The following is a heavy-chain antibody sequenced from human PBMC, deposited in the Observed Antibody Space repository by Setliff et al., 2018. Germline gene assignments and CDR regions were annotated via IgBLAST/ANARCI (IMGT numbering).Heavy chain of an antibody. CDR3: ARFRVSSGGYNYYAMDV. Sequence: ASVKVSCKISGYNFRGHGINWVRQAPGQGPEWLGWISPYTDGTSYADNFQDRVTMTTDTSTNTAYLEVRNLKSDDTATYYCARFRVSSGGYNYYAMDVWGQGTTVTVSS. V-gene: IGHV1-18*01. CDR1: GYNFRGHG. CDR2: ISPYTDGT. J-gene: IGHJ6*02. D-gene: IGHD1-26*01.